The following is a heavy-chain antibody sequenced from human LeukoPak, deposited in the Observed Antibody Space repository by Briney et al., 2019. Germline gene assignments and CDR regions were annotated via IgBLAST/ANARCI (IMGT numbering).Heavy chain of an antibody. J-gene: IGHJ3*01. D-gene: IGHD1-26*01. CDR3: VRRSTWEDAFDV. Sequence: PSETLSLTCAVSGGSFSGYQWGWIRQSPGKGLEWIGEISHDGVTDYNPSLKSRVIISVDTSKNQFSLKMTSVTAADTAVYFCVRRSTWEDAFDVWGRGAMVTVSS. V-gene: IGHV4-34*01. CDR2: ISHDGVT. CDR1: GGSFSGYQ.